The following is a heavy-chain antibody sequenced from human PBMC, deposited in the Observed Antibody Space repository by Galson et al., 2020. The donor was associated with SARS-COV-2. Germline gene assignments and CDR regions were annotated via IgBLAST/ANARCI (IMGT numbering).Heavy chain of an antibody. V-gene: IGHV2-5*01. Sequence: ESGPTLVNPTQTLTLTCTFSGFSLSTSGVGVGWIRQPPGEALEWLALIYWNDDQHYTPSLNSRLTITKDTSKNQVVLTLTNVDPVDTATYYCARTSTTSYYETSGYFHWGQGTLVTVSS. CDR3: ARTSTTSYYETSGYFH. CDR1: GFSLSTSGVG. D-gene: IGHD3-22*01. J-gene: IGHJ4*02. CDR2: IYWNDDQ.